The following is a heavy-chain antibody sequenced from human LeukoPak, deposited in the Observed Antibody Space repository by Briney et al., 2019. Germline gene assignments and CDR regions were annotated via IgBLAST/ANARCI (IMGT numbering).Heavy chain of an antibody. CDR1: GYTFTSYA. CDR2: INAGNGNT. D-gene: IGHD3-9*01. V-gene: IGHV1-3*01. CDR3: ARDTGWYYDILTGYQKEDDY. J-gene: IGHJ4*02. Sequence: ASVKVSCKASGYTFTSYAMHWMRQAPGQRLEWMGWINAGNGNTKYSQKFQGRVTITRDTSASTAYMELSSLRSEDTAVYYCARDTGWYYDILTGYQKEDDYWGQGTLVTVSS.